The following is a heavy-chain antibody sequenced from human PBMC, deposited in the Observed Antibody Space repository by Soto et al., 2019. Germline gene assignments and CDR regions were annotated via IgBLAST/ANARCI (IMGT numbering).Heavy chain of an antibody. J-gene: IGHJ5*02. V-gene: IGHV3-11*06. D-gene: IGHD3-22*01. CDR2: ISSSSSYT. CDR1: GFTFSDYY. CDR3: ARDHYGSSGYYYGITEDNWFDP. Sequence: GGSLRLSCAASGFTFSDYYMSWIRQAPGKGLEWVSYISSSSSYTNYADSVKGRFTISRDNAKNSLYLQMNSLRAEDTAVYYCARDHYGSSGYYYGITEDNWFDPWGQGTLVTVSS.